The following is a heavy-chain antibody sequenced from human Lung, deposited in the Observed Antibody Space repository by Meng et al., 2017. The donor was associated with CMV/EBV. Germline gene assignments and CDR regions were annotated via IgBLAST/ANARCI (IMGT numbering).Heavy chain of an antibody. CDR3: ARQAGYQQLYYYYPMDV. J-gene: IGHJ6*02. V-gene: IGHV5-51*01. D-gene: IGHD2-2*01. Sequence: GGSLRLSCKGLGYSFTNYWIGWVRQMPGKGLEWLGIIYPDDSDTRYSPSFQGQVTISADRSISTAYLQWSSLKASDSAMYYCARQAGYQQLYYYYPMDVWGQGTTVTVSS. CDR2: IYPDDSDT. CDR1: GYSFTNYW.